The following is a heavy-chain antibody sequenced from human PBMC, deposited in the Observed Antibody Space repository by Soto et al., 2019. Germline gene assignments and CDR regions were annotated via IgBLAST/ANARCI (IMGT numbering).Heavy chain of an antibody. Sequence: QLQLHESGSGLVKPSQTLSLTCTVSGASITYGGYSWSWIRQTPGKGLEWIGYINHLETTFYNPSFESRLTLSIDRAQNQFSLNLHSMSAAGRAVYFCARVGVSDSFDSCGQGILVTVSS. CDR1: GASITYGGYS. V-gene: IGHV4-30-2*01. CDR2: INHLETT. CDR3: ARVGVSDSFDS. J-gene: IGHJ4*02. D-gene: IGHD2-15*01.